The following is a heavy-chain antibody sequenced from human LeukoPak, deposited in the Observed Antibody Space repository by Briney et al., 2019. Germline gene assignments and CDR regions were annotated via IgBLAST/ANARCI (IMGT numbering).Heavy chain of an antibody. CDR2: IKQDGSEK. Sequence: GGSLRLSCAASGFTFSSYWMSWFRQAPGKGLEWVANIKQDGSEKYYVDSVKGRFTISRDNAKNSLYLQMNSLRAEDTAVYYCARDQSSSWYYYYYYGMDVWGQGTTVTASS. CDR1: GFTFSSYW. CDR3: ARDQSSSWYYYYYYGMDV. D-gene: IGHD6-13*01. J-gene: IGHJ6*02. V-gene: IGHV3-7*01.